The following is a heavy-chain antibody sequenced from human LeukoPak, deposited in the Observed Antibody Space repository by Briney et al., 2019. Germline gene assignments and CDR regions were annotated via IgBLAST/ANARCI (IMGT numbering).Heavy chain of an antibody. Sequence: QPGGSLRLSCVASGFSIGPFWMTWVRQAPGKGLEWVANIRGDASRLYYVDSVKGRFTISRDNAKNSLYLQMNSLRAEDTAVYYCARPSDAGITFGGVINWGQGTLVTVSS. V-gene: IGHV3-7*01. CDR2: IRGDASRL. D-gene: IGHD3-16*01. CDR3: ARPSDAGITFGGVIN. J-gene: IGHJ4*02. CDR1: GFSIGPFW.